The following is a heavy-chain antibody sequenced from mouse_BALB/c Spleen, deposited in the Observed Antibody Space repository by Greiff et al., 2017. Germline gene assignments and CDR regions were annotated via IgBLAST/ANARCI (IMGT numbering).Heavy chain of an antibody. CDR1: GYTFTSYW. CDR3: TKSAGVRLYYFDY. CDR2: IYPGNSDT. J-gene: IGHJ2*01. V-gene: IGHV1-5*01. D-gene: IGHD2-14*01. Sequence: SGTVLARPGASVKMSCKASGYTFTSYWMHWVKQRPGQGLEWIGAIYPGNSDTSYNQKFKGKAKLTAVTSTSTAYMELSSLTNEDSAVYYCTKSAGVRLYYFDYWGQGTTLTVSS.